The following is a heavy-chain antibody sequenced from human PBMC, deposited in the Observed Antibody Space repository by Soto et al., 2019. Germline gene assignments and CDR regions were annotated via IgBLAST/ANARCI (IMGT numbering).Heavy chain of an antibody. D-gene: IGHD4-17*01. Sequence: PSETLSLTCAVYGGTLSGYYWSWIRQPPGKGLEWIGEINHSGNTKYNPSLKSRVTISVDMSKNQFSLKLTSVTAADTAVYYCARTKDYGDYVFDYWGQGTLVTVSS. CDR3: ARTKDYGDYVFDY. CDR2: INHSGNT. V-gene: IGHV4-34*01. CDR1: GGTLSGYY. J-gene: IGHJ4*02.